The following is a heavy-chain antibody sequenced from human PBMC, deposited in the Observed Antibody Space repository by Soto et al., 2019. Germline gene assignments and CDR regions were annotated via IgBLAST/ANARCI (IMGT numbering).Heavy chain of an antibody. J-gene: IGHJ6*03. D-gene: IGHD3-22*01. Sequence: GGSLRLSCAASGFTFSSYAMSWVRQAPGKGLEWVSAISGSGGSTYYADSVKGRFTISRDNSKNTLYLQMNSLRAEDTAVYYCAKDRDVIGYYYYYYMDVWGKGTTVTVSS. CDR2: ISGSGGST. CDR3: AKDRDVIGYYYYYYMDV. CDR1: GFTFSSYA. V-gene: IGHV3-23*01.